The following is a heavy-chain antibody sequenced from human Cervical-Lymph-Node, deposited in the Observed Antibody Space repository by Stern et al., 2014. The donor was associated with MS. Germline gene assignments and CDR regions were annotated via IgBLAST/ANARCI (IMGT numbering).Heavy chain of an antibody. Sequence: VQLVESGAEVMKPGASVKVSCKASGYTFTGYYMHWVRQAPGQGLSWMGRINPNSGGTNYAQKFQGRVTMTRDTSISTAYMELSRLRSDDTAVYYCAREAAMAVAGTGVDYWGQGTLVTVSS. V-gene: IGHV1-2*06. CDR1: GYTFTGYY. CDR3: AREAAMAVAGTGVDY. CDR2: INPNSGGT. D-gene: IGHD6-19*01. J-gene: IGHJ4*02.